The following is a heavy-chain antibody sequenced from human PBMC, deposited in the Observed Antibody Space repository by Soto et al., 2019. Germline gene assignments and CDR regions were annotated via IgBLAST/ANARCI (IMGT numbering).Heavy chain of an antibody. CDR2: THHSGRT. V-gene: IGHV4-4*02. D-gene: IGHD1-26*01. J-gene: IGHJ4*02. Sequence: QVQLQESGPGLVKPSGTLSLTCTVSGGSMSSSNWWNWVRQPPGKGLEWIGETHHSGRTNVNPSLKSRVTISVDKSKNHFSLKLSSVTAADTAVYYCARSEATALDYWGQGTLVTVSS. CDR3: ARSEATALDY. CDR1: GGSMSSSNW.